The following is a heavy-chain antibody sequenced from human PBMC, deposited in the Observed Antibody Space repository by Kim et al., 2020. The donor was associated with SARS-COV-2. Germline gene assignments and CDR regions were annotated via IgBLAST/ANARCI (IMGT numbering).Heavy chain of an antibody. J-gene: IGHJ4*01. V-gene: IGHV3-30*18. CDR1: GFTFSSYG. Sequence: GGSLRLSCAASGFTFSSYGMHWVRQAPGKGLEWVAVISYDGSNKYYADSVKGRFTISRDNSKNTLYLQMNSLRAEDTAVYYCAKALARTTVTTGADYWG. CDR3: AKALARTTVTTGADY. D-gene: IGHD4-17*01. CDR2: ISYDGSNK.